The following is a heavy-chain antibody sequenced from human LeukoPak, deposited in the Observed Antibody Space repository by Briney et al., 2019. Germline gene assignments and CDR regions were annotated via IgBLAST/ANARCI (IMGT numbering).Heavy chain of an antibody. V-gene: IGHV3-9*01. Sequence: GGSLRLSCAASGFTFDDYAMHWVRQAPGKGLEWVSGISWNSGSIGYADSVKGRFTISRDNAKNSLYLQMNILRVEDTAVYYCALGXYFDXXXXGTLVTVSS. CDR2: ISWNSGSI. CDR1: GFTFDDYA. CDR3: ALGXYFDX. J-gene: IGHJ4*02.